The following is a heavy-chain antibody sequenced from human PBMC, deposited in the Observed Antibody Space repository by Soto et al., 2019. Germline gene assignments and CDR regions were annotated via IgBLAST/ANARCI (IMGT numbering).Heavy chain of an antibody. CDR1: GGSFSGYY. CDR2: INHSGST. V-gene: IGHV4-34*01. CDR3: ARAGRASLTIAARTRGSYYYYMDV. J-gene: IGHJ6*03. D-gene: IGHD6-6*01. Sequence: SETLSLTCAVYGGSFSGYYWSWIRQPPGKGLEWIGEINHSGSTNYNPSLKSRVTISVDTSKNQFSLKLSSVTAADTAVYYCARAGRASLTIAARTRGSYYYYMDVWDKGTTVTVSS.